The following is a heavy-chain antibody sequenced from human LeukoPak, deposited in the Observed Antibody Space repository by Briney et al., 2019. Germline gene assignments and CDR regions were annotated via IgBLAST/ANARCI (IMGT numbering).Heavy chain of an antibody. J-gene: IGHJ4*02. D-gene: IGHD3-10*01. V-gene: IGHV7-4-1*02. CDR1: GYTFTSYA. CDR2: INTNTGNP. Sequence: ASVKVSCKASGYTFTSYAMNWVRQAPGQGLEWMGWINTNTGNPTYAQGFTGRFVFSLDTSVSTAYLQISSLKAEDTAVYYCARVHHYYGSGSYYSAGYWGQGTLVTVSS. CDR3: ARVHHYYGSGSYYSAGY.